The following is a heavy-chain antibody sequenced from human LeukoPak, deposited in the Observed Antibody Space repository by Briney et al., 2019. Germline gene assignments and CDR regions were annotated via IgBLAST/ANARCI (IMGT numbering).Heavy chain of an antibody. Sequence: PGGSLRLSCAASGFTFSNYAMSGVRQAPGKGLEWVSAISGSGTYTYYADSVKGRFTIYRDNSKNTMYLQMNSLRAEDTAVYYCAKARFTVTNYFDYWGQGTLVTVSS. D-gene: IGHD4-11*01. J-gene: IGHJ4*02. CDR2: ISGSGTYT. CDR3: AKARFTVTNYFDY. V-gene: IGHV3-23*01. CDR1: GFTFSNYA.